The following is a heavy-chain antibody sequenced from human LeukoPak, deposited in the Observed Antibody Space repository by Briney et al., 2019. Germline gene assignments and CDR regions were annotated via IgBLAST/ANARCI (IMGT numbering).Heavy chain of an antibody. D-gene: IGHD2-2*01. CDR3: ARDTSRVVVPAAIGNY. Sequence: GASVKVSCKASGYTFTGYYMHWVRQAPGQGLEWMGWINPNSGGTNYAQKLQGRVTMTTDTSTSTAYMELRSLRSDDTAVYYCARDTSRVVVPAAIGNYWGQGTLVTVSS. J-gene: IGHJ4*02. CDR1: GYTFTGYY. V-gene: IGHV1-2*02. CDR2: INPNSGGT.